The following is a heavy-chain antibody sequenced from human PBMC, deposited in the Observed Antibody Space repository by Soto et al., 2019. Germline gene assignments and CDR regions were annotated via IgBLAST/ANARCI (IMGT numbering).Heavy chain of an antibody. J-gene: IGHJ3*02. Sequence: LRLSCAASGFTISSRDNHAMSWVRQAPGKGPEWVANIKEDGSEKYYVDSMKGRFTISRDNAKNSLYLQMNSLRAEDTAVYYCARDGYCSSSRCYSDAFDIWGQGTMVTVSS. CDR3: ARDGYCSSSRCYSDAFDI. V-gene: IGHV3-7*03. CDR2: IKEDGSEK. D-gene: IGHD2-2*03. CDR1: GFTISSRD.